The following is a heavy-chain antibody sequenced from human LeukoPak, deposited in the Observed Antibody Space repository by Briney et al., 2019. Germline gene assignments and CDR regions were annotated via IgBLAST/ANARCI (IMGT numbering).Heavy chain of an antibody. Sequence: SETLSLTCAVSGGSFSSSNWWSWVRQPPGKGLEWIGEIYHSGSTNYNPSLKSRVTISVDKSKNQFSLKLSPVTAADTAVYYCAREYYHFWSGSGYGWTQIDSWGRGILVAVSS. CDR2: IYHSGST. J-gene: IGHJ5*01. D-gene: IGHD3-3*01. CDR1: GGSFSSSNW. CDR3: AREYYHFWSGSGYGWTQIDS. V-gene: IGHV4-4*02.